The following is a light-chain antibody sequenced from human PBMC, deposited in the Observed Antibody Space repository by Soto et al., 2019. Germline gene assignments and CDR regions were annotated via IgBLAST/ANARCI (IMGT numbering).Light chain of an antibody. V-gene: IGKV3-20*01. CDR3: QQYGSSPFT. J-gene: IGKJ3*01. CDR1: QTITLNY. Sequence: EIVLTQSPGTLSLSPGERATLSCRASQTITLNYLAWYQQKPGQAPRLLIYGVSPRATGIPDKFSGSGSGTDFTLTISRLEPEDFAVYYCQQYGSSPFTFGPGSKVDIK. CDR2: GVS.